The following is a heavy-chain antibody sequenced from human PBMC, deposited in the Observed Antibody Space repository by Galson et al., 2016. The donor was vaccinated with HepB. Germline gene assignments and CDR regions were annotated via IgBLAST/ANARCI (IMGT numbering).Heavy chain of an antibody. CDR2: ISSDGSNQ. V-gene: IGHV3-30*04. J-gene: IGHJ6*03. Sequence: SLRLSCAASGFTFSTSAVHWVRQAPGKGLEWVAVISSDGSNQFYADSVTGRFTISSDNSQDTLYLQMNSLRAEDTAVYSCARVSAVDHHYYMDVWGRGTTVTAS. D-gene: IGHD1-14*01. CDR1: GFTFSTSA. CDR3: ARVSAVDHHYYMDV.